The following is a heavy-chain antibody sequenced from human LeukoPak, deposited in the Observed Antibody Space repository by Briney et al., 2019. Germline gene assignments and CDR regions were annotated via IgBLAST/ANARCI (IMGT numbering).Heavy chain of an antibody. CDR2: IHGTGNT. J-gene: IGHJ4*02. V-gene: IGHV4-38-2*01. Sequence: SETLSLTCAVSGASISSGYYWAWVRQPPGKGPEWIASIHGTGNTYYNPSLKSRVTMSLDTSKNHFSLTLRSVTAADTAVYFCASGTGHLFDDWGQGTLVTVSS. D-gene: IGHD2-8*02. CDR1: GASISSGYY. CDR3: ASGTGHLFDD.